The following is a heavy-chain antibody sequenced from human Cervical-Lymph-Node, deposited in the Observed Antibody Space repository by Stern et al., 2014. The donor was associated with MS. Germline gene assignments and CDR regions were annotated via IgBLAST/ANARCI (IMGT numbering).Heavy chain of an antibody. CDR1: ENTFTGYY. CDR3: ARISLGSGIDY. Sequence: QVQLVESGAEVKKPGASATVTCKTSENTFTGYYIHWVRQAPGQGLEWRGWINPNSGATNYAQRFQDRVSLTSDTSNSLAYMELDRLTSGDTAVYYCARISLGSGIDYWGQGSLVTVSS. D-gene: IGHD1-26*01. J-gene: IGHJ4*02. V-gene: IGHV1-2*02. CDR2: INPNSGAT.